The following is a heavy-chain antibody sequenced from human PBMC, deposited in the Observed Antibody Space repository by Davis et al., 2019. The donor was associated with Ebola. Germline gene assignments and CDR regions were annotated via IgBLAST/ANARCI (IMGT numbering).Heavy chain of an antibody. J-gene: IGHJ4*02. CDR1: GGSFKGYY. V-gene: IGHV4-34*01. CDR3: ANDIYN. D-gene: IGHD1-1*01. CDR2: INHRGYT. Sequence: SETLSLTCAVYGGSFKGYYWSWIRQPPGKGLEWIGEINHRGYTNYNPSLKSRVTISVDTSKNQFSLKLSSVTAADTAVYYCANDIYNWGQGTRVTVSS.